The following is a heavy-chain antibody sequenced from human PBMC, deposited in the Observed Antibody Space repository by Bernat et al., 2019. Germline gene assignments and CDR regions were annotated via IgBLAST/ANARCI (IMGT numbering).Heavy chain of an antibody. CDR1: GFTVSSNY. CDR3: ARDEGGYDSSLLGY. D-gene: IGHD3-22*01. J-gene: IGHJ4*02. CDR2: IYSCGST. V-gene: IGHV3-66*01. Sequence: EVQLVESGGGLVQPGGSLRLSCAASGFTVSSNYMSWVRQAPGKGLEWVSVIYSCGSTYYADSVKGRFTISRDNSKNTLYLQMNSLRAEDTAVYYCARDEGGYDSSLLGYWGQGTLVTVSS.